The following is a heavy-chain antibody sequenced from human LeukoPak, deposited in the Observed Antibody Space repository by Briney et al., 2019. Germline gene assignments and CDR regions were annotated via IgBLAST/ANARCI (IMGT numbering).Heavy chain of an antibody. CDR3: AKVLSPYSSSWEFDY. J-gene: IGHJ4*02. CDR2: INSDGSST. D-gene: IGHD6-13*01. CDR1: GFTFSSYW. V-gene: IGHV3-74*01. Sequence: GGSLRLSCAASGFTFSSYWMHWVRQAPGKGLVWVSRINSDGSSTSYADSVKGRFTISRDNAKNTLYLQMNSLRAEDTAVYYCAKVLSPYSSSWEFDYWGQGTLVTVSS.